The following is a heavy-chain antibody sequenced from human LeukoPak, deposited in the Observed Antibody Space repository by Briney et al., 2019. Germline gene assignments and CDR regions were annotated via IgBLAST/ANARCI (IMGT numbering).Heavy chain of an antibody. CDR3: ARDTPIGWYGTIY. Sequence: PGGSPRLSCAASRFTFSSYDMNWVRQAPGKGLEWVSYISSSGTTIYYADSVKGRFTISRDNAKNSLYLQMNSLRAEDTAVYYCARDTPIGWYGTIYWGQGTLVTVSS. V-gene: IGHV3-48*03. CDR2: ISSSGTTI. D-gene: IGHD6-19*01. J-gene: IGHJ4*02. CDR1: RFTFSSYD.